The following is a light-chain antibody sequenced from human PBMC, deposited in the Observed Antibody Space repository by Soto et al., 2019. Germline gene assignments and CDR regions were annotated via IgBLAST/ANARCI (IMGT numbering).Light chain of an antibody. CDR2: GAS. CDR3: QQYNNWPAIT. J-gene: IGKJ5*01. Sequence: EIVMTLSPATLSVSPGERATLSCRASQSVSSSLACYQQKPGQAPRLLIYGASTRATGIPARFSGSGSGTEFTLTISSLQSEDFAVYYCQQYNNWPAITFGQGTRLEI. CDR1: QSVSSS. V-gene: IGKV3-15*01.